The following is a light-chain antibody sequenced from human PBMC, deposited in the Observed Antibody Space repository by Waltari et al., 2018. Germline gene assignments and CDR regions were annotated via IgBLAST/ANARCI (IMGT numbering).Light chain of an antibody. J-gene: IGLJ2*01. CDR1: NSDIDPFNY. V-gene: IGLV2-11*01. CDR3: SSFPGGSLV. CDR2: DVR. Sequence: QSALTQPRSVSGSPGQSVTIPCTKTNSDIDPFNYVSWYQQHPGKAPKLLIYDVRVRTDGVPGCFAGSRSGNTASLIISGLQPEDEADYYCSSFPGGSLVFGGGTELTVL.